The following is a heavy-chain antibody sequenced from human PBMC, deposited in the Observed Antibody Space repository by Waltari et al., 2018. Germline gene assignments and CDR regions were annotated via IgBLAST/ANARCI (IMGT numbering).Heavy chain of an antibody. J-gene: IGHJ3*02. Sequence: EVQLVESGGGLVQHGRSLRLSCAASGFTFDDYAMHWVRQAPGQGLGWVSGVSWNSGSIGYADSVKCRFTISRDNAKNSLYLQMISLRAEDMALYYCSEGVEIATNDAFDIWGQGTMVTVSS. V-gene: IGHV3-9*03. CDR1: GFTFDDYA. D-gene: IGHD2-21*01. CDR3: SEGVEIATNDAFDI. CDR2: VSWNSGSI.